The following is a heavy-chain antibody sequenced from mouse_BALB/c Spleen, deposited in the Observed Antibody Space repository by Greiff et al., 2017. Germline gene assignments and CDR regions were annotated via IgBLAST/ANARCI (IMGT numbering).Heavy chain of an antibody. D-gene: IGHD2-4*01. CDR1: GYTFTSYW. J-gene: IGHJ2*01. Sequence: VQLQQSGAELARPGASVKLSCKASGYTFTSYWMQWVKQRPGQGLEWIGAIYPGDGDTRYTQKFKGKATLTADKSSSTAYMQLSSLASEDSAVYYCAKGTMITTGAMDYWGQGTTLTVSS. V-gene: IGHV1-87*01. CDR3: AKGTMITTGAMDY. CDR2: IYPGDGDT.